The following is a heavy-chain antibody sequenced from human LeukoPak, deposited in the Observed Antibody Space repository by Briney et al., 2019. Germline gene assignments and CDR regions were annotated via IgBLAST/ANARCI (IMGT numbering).Heavy chain of an antibody. D-gene: IGHD4-11*01. V-gene: IGHV1-69*05. CDR2: IIPLFGTP. J-gene: IGHJ4*02. Sequence: ASVKVSCKASGGSFNDYAFSWVRQAPGQGLEWMGGIIPLFGTPIYAQQFQGRFTIITDESTSTAYMELSSLTSEDTAVYYCARERTTETTWGYFDYWGQGTLVTVSS. CDR3: ARERTTETTWGYFDY. CDR1: GGSFNDYA.